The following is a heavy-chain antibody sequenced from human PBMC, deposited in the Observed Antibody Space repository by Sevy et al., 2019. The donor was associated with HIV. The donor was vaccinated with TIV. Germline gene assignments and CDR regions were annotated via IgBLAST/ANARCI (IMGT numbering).Heavy chain of an antibody. CDR1: GFTFSSYS. Sequence: GGSLRLSCAASGFTFSSYSMNWVRQAPGKGLEWVSYISSSSSTIYYADSVKGRFTISRDNAKNSQYLQMNSLRDEDTAVYYCARDLDPAPYCSGGSCYHGPNYGMDVWGQGTTVTVSS. V-gene: IGHV3-48*02. D-gene: IGHD2-15*01. CDR3: ARDLDPAPYCSGGSCYHGPNYGMDV. J-gene: IGHJ6*02. CDR2: ISSSSSTI.